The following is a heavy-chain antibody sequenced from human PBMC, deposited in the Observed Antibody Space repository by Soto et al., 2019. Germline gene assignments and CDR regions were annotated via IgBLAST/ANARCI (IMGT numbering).Heavy chain of an antibody. CDR3: ARAFDGSGSYYTFDY. CDR2: ISSSSSYI. CDR1: GFTFSSYS. J-gene: IGHJ4*02. D-gene: IGHD3-10*01. V-gene: IGHV3-21*01. Sequence: GGSLRLSCAASGFTFSSYSMNWVRQAPGKGLEWVSSISSSSSYIYYADSVKGRFTISRDNAKNSLYLQMNSLRAEDTAVYYCARAFDGSGSYYTFDYWGQGTLVTVSS.